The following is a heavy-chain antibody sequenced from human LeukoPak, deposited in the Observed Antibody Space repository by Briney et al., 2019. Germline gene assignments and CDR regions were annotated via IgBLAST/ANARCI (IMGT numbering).Heavy chain of an antibody. CDR3: ARGGSFWSGYHNWFDP. Sequence: PSETLSLTCAVYGGSFSGYYWSWIRQPPGKGLEWIGEINHSGSTNYNPSFKSRVTISVDTSKNQFSLKLSSVTAADTAVYYCARGGSFWSGYHNWFDPWGQGTLVTVSS. CDR2: INHSGST. CDR1: GGSFSGYY. V-gene: IGHV4-34*01. J-gene: IGHJ5*02. D-gene: IGHD3-3*01.